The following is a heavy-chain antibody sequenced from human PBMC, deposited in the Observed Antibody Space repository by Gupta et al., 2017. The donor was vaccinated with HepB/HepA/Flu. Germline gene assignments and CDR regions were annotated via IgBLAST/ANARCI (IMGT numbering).Heavy chain of an antibody. Sequence: QVQLVQSGAELKSPGASVKVSCKASGYTFTDDYMHWVRQAPGQGLEWMGWINPTSGDTNYAQNVQGRVTLTRDTAFSTAYMELNTLTFDDTAMYYCAKSGTTDYTAVSGHWGQGTLVSVSS. CDR1: GYTFTDDY. J-gene: IGHJ4*02. D-gene: IGHD4-11*01. CDR3: AKSGTTDYTAVSGH. CDR2: INPTSGDT. V-gene: IGHV1-2*02.